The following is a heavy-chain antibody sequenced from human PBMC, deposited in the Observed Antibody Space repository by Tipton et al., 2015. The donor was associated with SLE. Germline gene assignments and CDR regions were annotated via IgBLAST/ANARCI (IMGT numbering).Heavy chain of an antibody. V-gene: IGHV4-39*07. CDR3: VRAGDTDAFDI. CDR2: IYYSGST. J-gene: IGHJ3*02. CDR1: GGSISSSSYY. D-gene: IGHD5-18*01. Sequence: LSLTCTVSGGSISSSSYYWGWIRQPPGKGLEWIGSIYYSGSTDYNPSLKSRVTISVDTSKNHFSLKLSSVTAADTAVYYCVRAGDTDAFDIWGQGTMVTVSS.